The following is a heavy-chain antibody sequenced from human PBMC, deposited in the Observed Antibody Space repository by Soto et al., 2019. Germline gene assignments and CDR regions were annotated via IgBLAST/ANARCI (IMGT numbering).Heavy chain of an antibody. CDR3: ARGPGITGTLEH. CDR1: GFTFSSYG. D-gene: IGHD1-20*01. CDR2: IWYDGSNK. V-gene: IGHV3-33*01. Sequence: PGGSLRLSYAASGFTFSSYGMHWVRQAPGKGLEWVAVIWYDGSNKYYADSVKGRFTISRDNSKNTLYLQMNSLRAEDTAVYYCARGPGITGTLEHWGQGTLVTVSS. J-gene: IGHJ4*02.